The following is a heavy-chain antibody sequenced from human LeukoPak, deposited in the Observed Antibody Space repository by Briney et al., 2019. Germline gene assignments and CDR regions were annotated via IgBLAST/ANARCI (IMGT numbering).Heavy chain of an antibody. CDR2: MNYNSGNT. J-gene: IGHJ4*02. CDR3: ARGVLWFGELLVDY. Sequence: ASVKVSCKASGYTFTSFDINWVRQATGQGLEWMGWMNYNSGNTNYAQKLQGRVTMTTDTSTSTAYMELRSLRSDDTAVYYCARGVLWFGELLVDYWGQGTLVTVSS. CDR1: GYTFTSFD. V-gene: IGHV1-18*01. D-gene: IGHD3-10*01.